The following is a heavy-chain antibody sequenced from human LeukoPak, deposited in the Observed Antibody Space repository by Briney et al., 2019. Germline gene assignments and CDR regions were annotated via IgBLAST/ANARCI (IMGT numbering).Heavy chain of an antibody. CDR1: GYTFTSYG. J-gene: IGHJ4*02. CDR2: INPSGGST. CDR3: ARDDDQWQLVVGTLVW. V-gene: IGHV1-46*01. Sequence: ASVKVSCKASGYTFTSYGISWVRQAPGQGLEWMGIINPSGGSTSYAQKFQGRVTMTRDTSTSTVYMELSSLRSEDTAVYYCARDDDQWQLVVGTLVWWGQGTLVTVSS. D-gene: IGHD6-6*01.